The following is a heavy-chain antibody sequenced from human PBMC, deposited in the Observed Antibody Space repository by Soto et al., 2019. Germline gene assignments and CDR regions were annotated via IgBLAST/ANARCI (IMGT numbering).Heavy chain of an antibody. V-gene: IGHV4-34*01. CDR2: INHSGST. D-gene: IGHD3-10*01. CDR3: ARGLDYYYYGSGRPLPGH. CDR1: GGSFSGYY. Sequence: SETLSLTCAVYGGSFSGYYWSWIRQPPGKGLEWIGEINHSGSTNYNPSLKSRVTISVDTSKNQFSLKLSSVTAADTAVYYCARGLDYYYYGSGRPLPGHWGQGTLVTV. J-gene: IGHJ4*02.